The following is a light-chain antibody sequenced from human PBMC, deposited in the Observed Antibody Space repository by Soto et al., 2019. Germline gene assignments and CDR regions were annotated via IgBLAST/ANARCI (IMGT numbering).Light chain of an antibody. CDR3: QTWGTGTWV. Sequence: QPVLTQSPSASASLGASVKLTCTLSSGHSSYAIAWHQQQPEKGARYLMKLNNDGSHSKGDGIPARSSGSSSGAERYLTIPSLQSEDEADYYCQTWGTGTWVFGGGTKLTVL. V-gene: IGLV4-69*01. CDR2: LNNDGSH. CDR1: SGHSSYA. J-gene: IGLJ3*02.